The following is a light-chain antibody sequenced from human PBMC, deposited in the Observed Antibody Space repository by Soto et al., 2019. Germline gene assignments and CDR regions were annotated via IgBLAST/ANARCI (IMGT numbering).Light chain of an antibody. Sequence: EIVITQSPATLSVSPGERATLSCRASQSVYNNLAWYQQKPGQAPRLLIYGASTRATGIPARFSGSGSGTEFTLTISSQQSEDFAVYFCQQYNNWPPVTFGPGTKVDIK. CDR1: QSVYNN. V-gene: IGKV3-15*01. CDR2: GAS. CDR3: QQYNNWPPVT. J-gene: IGKJ3*01.